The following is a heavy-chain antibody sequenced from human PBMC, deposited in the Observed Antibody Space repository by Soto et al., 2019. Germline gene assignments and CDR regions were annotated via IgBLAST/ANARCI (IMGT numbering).Heavy chain of an antibody. V-gene: IGHV4-59*08. Sequence: QVQLQESGPGLVKPSETLSLTCTVSGGSISSYYWSWIRQPPGKGLEWLWYSYYSGSTNYNPSLRSGVPISVDTSKNQFSLKLGSVAAADTAVYYCARQGRRDSTVDYWGQGTLVTVSS. J-gene: IGHJ4*02. D-gene: IGHD4-17*01. CDR3: ARQGRRDSTVDY. CDR1: GGSISSYY. CDR2: SYYSGST.